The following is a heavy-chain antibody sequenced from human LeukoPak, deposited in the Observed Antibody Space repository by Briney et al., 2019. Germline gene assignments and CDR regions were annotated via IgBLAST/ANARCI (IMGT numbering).Heavy chain of an antibody. J-gene: IGHJ3*02. D-gene: IGHD6-19*01. CDR2: ISSSSSYI. CDR1: GFTFSSYS. V-gene: IGHV3-21*01. CDR3: ARGYSSGWYDAFDI. Sequence: GGSLRLSCAASGFTFSSYSMNWVRQAPGKGLEWVSSISSSSSYIYYADPVKGRFTISRDNAKNSLYLQMNSLRAEDTAVYYCARGYSSGWYDAFDIWGQGTMVTVSS.